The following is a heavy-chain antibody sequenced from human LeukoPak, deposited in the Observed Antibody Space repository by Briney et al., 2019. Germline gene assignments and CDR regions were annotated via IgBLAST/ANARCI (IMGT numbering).Heavy chain of an antibody. CDR2: ISTSGSTK. CDR1: GLSLSSYE. CDR3: ARRYCSSTSCTLDY. Sequence: PGGSLRLSCAASGLSLSSYEVNWVRQAPGKGLEWVSYISTSGSTKYYADSVKGRFTISRDNAENSLYLQMNSLRAEDTAVYYCARRYCSSTSCTLDYWGQGTLVTVSS. J-gene: IGHJ4*02. V-gene: IGHV3-48*03. D-gene: IGHD2-2*01.